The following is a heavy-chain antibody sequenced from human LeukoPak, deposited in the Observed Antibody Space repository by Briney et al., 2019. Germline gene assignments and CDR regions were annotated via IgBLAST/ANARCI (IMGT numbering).Heavy chain of an antibody. CDR1: GFTFDEYA. CDR2: ITWNSGSL. Sequence: PGGSLRLSCEGSGFTFDEYAMHWVRQAPGKGLEWVSGITWNSGSLDYADSVKGRFTISRDNAKKSLYLHMNSLTVEDTALYYCAKALGRSYDALTGYYSGLDSWGQGTLVTVSS. J-gene: IGHJ4*02. D-gene: IGHD3-9*01. V-gene: IGHV3-9*01. CDR3: AKALGRSYDALTGYYSGLDS.